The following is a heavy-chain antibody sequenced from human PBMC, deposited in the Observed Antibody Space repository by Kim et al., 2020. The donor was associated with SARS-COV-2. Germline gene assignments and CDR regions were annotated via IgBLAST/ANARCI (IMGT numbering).Heavy chain of an antibody. V-gene: IGHV3-23*01. Sequence: GGSLRLSCAASGFPVSGFAVSWVRQAPGKGLEWVSPIRSSGARTSYADSVKGRFTVSRDDSKNTVYLHMNSLRVEDTAVYYCAKGELERFSYYYRTMDVWGQGTTVIVSS. CDR3: AKGELERFSYYYRTMDV. CDR2: IRSSGART. D-gene: IGHD1-1*01. CDR1: GFPVSGFA. J-gene: IGHJ6*02.